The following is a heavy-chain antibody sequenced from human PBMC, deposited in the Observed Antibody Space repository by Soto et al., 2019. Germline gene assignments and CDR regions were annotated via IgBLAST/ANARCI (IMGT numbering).Heavy chain of an antibody. Sequence: QVQLVESGGGVVQPGRSLRLSCAASGFTFSSYGMHWVRQAPGKGLEWVAVIWYDGSNKYYADSVKGRFTISRDNSKNTLYLQMNSLRAEDTAVYYCARDDYSGGRCYPDYWGQGTLVTVSS. V-gene: IGHV3-33*01. CDR3: ARDDYSGGRCYPDY. D-gene: IGHD2-15*01. CDR1: GFTFSSYG. J-gene: IGHJ4*02. CDR2: IWYDGSNK.